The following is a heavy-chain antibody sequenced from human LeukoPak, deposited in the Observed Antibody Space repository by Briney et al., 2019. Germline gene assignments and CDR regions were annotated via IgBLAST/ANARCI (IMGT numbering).Heavy chain of an antibody. Sequence: ASVKVSCKASGYTFTGYYMHWVRQAPGQGLEWMGWMNPNSGNTGYAQKFQGRVTMTRNTSISTAYMELSSLRSEDTAVYYCARGSGSGWGYSLDYWGQGTLVTVSS. CDR2: MNPNSGNT. V-gene: IGHV1-8*02. CDR1: GYTFTGYY. CDR3: ARGSGSGWGYSLDY. D-gene: IGHD6-19*01. J-gene: IGHJ4*02.